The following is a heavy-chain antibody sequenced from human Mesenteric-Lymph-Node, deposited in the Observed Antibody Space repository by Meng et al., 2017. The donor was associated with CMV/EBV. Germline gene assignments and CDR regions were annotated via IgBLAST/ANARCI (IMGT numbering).Heavy chain of an antibody. D-gene: IGHD3-3*01. Sequence: GESLKISCAASGFTFSSYSMNWVRQAPGKGLEWVSYISSSSSTIYYADAVKGRFTIPRDNAKNSLYLQMNSLRAEDTAVYYCAKDASDGYEGSYFDYWGQGTLVTVSS. CDR2: ISSSSSTI. CDR1: GFTFSSYS. J-gene: IGHJ4*02. CDR3: AKDASDGYEGSYFDY. V-gene: IGHV3-48*04.